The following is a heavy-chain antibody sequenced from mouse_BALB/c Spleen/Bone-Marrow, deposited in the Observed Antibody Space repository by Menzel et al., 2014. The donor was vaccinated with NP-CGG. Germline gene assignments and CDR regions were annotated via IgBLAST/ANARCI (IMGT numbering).Heavy chain of an antibody. J-gene: IGHJ3*01. D-gene: IGHD2-1*01. Sequence: LEKTGASVKISCKASGYSFTGYYMHWVKQSHGKSLEWIGYISCYNGATSYNQKFKGKATFTVDTSSSTAYMQFNSLTSGDSAVYYCVKGVYGNPFAYWGQGTLVTVSA. CDR2: ISCYNGAT. CDR3: VKGVYGNPFAY. CDR1: GYSFTGYY. V-gene: IGHV1S34*01.